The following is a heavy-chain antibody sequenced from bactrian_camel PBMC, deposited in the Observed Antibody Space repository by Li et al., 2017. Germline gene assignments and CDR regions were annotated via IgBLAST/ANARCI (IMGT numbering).Heavy chain of an antibody. CDR2: IGVDGRK. CDR1: GYTSCSFD. J-gene: IGHJ7*01. V-gene: IGHV3S67*01. Sequence: VQLVESGGGTVQPGGSLTLTCSTSGYTSCSFDWSWYRQAPGEEREFVSRIGVDGRKTYSDSVKGRFIISQDSTSNNLYLQMNNLKPEDTAMYYCASADRSERKQSYNGMDYWGNGTQVTVS.